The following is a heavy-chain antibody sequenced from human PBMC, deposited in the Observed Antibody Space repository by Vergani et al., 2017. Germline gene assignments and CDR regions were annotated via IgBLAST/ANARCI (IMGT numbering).Heavy chain of an antibody. CDR3: VRGGTFDWLST. CDR2: ITPQNGGT. Sequence: QVQLVQSGAEVKKPGAAVKVSCKASGYYFTDNYLHWVRQAPGQGLEWMGRITPQNGGTQYAEKFKGRVTMTRDTSSTTAYMEFTSLTSDDTAVYYCVRGGTFDWLSTWGQGTLVTVSS. CDR1: GYYFTDNY. J-gene: IGHJ5*02. V-gene: IGHV1-2*02. D-gene: IGHD3-9*01.